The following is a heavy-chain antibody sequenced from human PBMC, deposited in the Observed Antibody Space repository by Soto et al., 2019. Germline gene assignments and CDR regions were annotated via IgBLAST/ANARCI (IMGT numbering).Heavy chain of an antibody. Sequence: SETLSLTCAVSGGSISSGGYSWSWIRQPPGKGLEWIGYMYHSGSTYYNPSLKSRVTISVDTSKNQFSLKLSSVTAADTAVYYCARESLDISTGYHWFDPWGQGTLVTLSS. CDR2: MYHSGST. J-gene: IGHJ5*02. CDR3: ARESLDISTGYHWFDP. CDR1: GGSISSGGYS. V-gene: IGHV4-30-2*01. D-gene: IGHD3-9*01.